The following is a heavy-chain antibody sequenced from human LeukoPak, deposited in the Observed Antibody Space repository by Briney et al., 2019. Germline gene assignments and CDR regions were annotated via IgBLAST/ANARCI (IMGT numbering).Heavy chain of an antibody. CDR3: AREAIQSTYYYYGMDV. D-gene: IGHD5-18*01. CDR2: ISSSSYT. V-gene: IGHV3-11*06. CDR1: GFTFSDYY. Sequence: GGSLRLSCAASGFTFSDYYMSWIRQAPGKGLEWVSYISSSSYTNYADSVKGRFTISRDNAKNSLYLQMNSLRAEDTAVYYCAREAIQSTYYYYGMDVWGQGTTVTVSS. J-gene: IGHJ6*02.